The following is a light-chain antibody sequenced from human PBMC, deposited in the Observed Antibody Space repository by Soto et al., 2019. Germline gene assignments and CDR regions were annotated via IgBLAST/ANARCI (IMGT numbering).Light chain of an antibody. CDR3: QQHSNWPPT. CDR2: DAS. V-gene: IGKV3-11*01. Sequence: EIVLTQSPATLSLSPGERATLSCRASQSVSSYLAWYQQKPGQAPRLLIYDASNRATGIPARFSGSGSGTDFTLTISSLEPEDFAVYYGQQHSNWPPTFGQGTKLEIK. CDR1: QSVSSY. J-gene: IGKJ2*01.